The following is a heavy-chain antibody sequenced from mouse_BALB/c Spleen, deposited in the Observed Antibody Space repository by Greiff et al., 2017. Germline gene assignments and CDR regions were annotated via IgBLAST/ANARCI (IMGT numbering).Heavy chain of an antibody. CDR3: AKHWNGNYDAMDY. CDR2: IWGGGST. J-gene: IGHJ4*01. D-gene: IGHD2-1*01. Sequence: VKVVESGPGLVAPSQSLSITCTVSGFSLTDYGVSWIRQPPGKGLEWLGVIWGGGSTYYNSALKSRLSISKDNSKSQVFLKMNSLQTDDTAMYYCAKHWNGNYDAMDYWGQGTSVTVSS. CDR1: GFSLTDYG. V-gene: IGHV2-6-5*01.